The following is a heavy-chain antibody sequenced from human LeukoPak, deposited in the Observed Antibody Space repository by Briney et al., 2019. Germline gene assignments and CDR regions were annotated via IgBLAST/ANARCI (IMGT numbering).Heavy chain of an antibody. J-gene: IGHJ4*02. Sequence: SETLSLTCTVSGGSISSGDYYWSWIRQPPGKGLEWIGYIYYGGSTYYNPSLKSRVTISVDTSKNQFSLKLSSVTAADTAVYYCARGIVVVTALGYWGQGTLVTVSS. CDR3: ARGIVVVTALGY. D-gene: IGHD2-21*02. V-gene: IGHV4-30-4*01. CDR2: IYYGGST. CDR1: GGSISSGDYY.